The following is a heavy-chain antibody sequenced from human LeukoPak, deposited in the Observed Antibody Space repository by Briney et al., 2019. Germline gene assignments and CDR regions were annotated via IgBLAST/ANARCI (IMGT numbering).Heavy chain of an antibody. J-gene: IGHJ3*01. CDR3: AKVYSSSSRDSFDA. CDR2: INHSGSI. V-gene: IGHV4-34*01. CDR1: GASFSGYY. D-gene: IGHD6-6*01. Sequence: SETLSLTCAVYGASFSGYYWSWIRQTPGKGLEWIGEINHSGSISYNPSLKSRITISVDTCKSQFSLELRSVNAADTAVYYCAKVYSSSSRDSFDAWGQGTMVTVSS.